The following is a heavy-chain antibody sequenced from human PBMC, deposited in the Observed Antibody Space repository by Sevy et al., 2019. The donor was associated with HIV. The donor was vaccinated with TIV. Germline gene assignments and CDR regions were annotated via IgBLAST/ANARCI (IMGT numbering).Heavy chain of an antibody. D-gene: IGHD6-19*01. V-gene: IGHV3-30*02. CDR3: AKDSVARNLHFDY. CDR2: IRFVGNNK. Sequence: GESLKISCAASGFTFSRYGMHWVRQAPGKGLEWVASIRFVGNNKHYVDSVMGRFTISRDDSKNTLYLQMNSLRSEDTAVYYCAKDSVARNLHFDYWGQGALVTVSS. CDR1: GFTFSRYG. J-gene: IGHJ4*02.